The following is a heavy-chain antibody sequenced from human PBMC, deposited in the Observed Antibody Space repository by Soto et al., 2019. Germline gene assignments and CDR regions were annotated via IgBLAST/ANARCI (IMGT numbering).Heavy chain of an antibody. D-gene: IGHD6-19*01. J-gene: IGHJ4*02. CDR3: AGVSSGWYYH. CDR2: IYYSGST. V-gene: IGHV4-31*03. CDR1: GGSISSGGYY. Sequence: PXETLSLPCTVSGGSISSGGYYWSWIRQHPGKGLEWIGYIYYSGSTYYNPSLKSRVTISVDTSKNQFSLKLSSVTAADTAVYYCAGVSSGWYYHWGQGTLVTVSS.